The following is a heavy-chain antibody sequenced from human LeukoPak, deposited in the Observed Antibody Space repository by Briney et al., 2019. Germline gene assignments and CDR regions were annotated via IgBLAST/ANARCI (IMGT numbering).Heavy chain of an antibody. CDR2: MNPNSGNT. CDR1: GYTFTSYD. V-gene: IGHV1-8*01. CDR3: ARNLYSSSWFPSYFDY. Sequence: ASVKVPCKASGYTFTSYDINWVRQATGQGLEWMGWMNPNSGNTGYAQKFQGRVTMTRNTSISTAYMELSSLRSEDTAVYYCARNLYSSSWFPSYFDYWGQGTLVTVSS. D-gene: IGHD6-13*01. J-gene: IGHJ4*02.